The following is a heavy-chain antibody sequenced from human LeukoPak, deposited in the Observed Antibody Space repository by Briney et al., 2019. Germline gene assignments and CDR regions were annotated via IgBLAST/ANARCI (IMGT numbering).Heavy chain of an antibody. CDR1: GFTFGDYS. CDR2: IRSKDGTT. J-gene: IGHJ5*02. CDR3: NRWHISGVSYSNL. D-gene: IGHD2-15*01. V-gene: IGHV3-49*04. Sequence: RGGSVRLSCTASGFTFGDYSMNWDRQAPGKGLEWVGFIRSKDGTTEYAASVRGRFSISRDESKRIAYLRMNSLKTEDTAVYHCNRWHISGVSYSNLWGQGALVTVSS.